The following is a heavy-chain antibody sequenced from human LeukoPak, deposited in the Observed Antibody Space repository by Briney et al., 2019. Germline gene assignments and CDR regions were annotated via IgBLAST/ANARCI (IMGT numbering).Heavy chain of an antibody. CDR3: ARGPYYYDSSGQPFDY. CDR1: GGSISSSSYY. Sequence: PSETLSLTCTVSGGSISSSSYYWGWIRQPPGKGLEWIGSIYYSGSTYYNPSLKGRVTISVDTSKNQFSLKLSSVTAADTAVYYCARGPYYYDSSGQPFDYWGQGTLVTVSS. V-gene: IGHV4-39*07. CDR2: IYYSGST. D-gene: IGHD3-22*01. J-gene: IGHJ4*02.